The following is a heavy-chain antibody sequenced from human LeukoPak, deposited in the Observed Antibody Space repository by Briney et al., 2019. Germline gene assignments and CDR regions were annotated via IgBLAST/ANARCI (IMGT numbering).Heavy chain of an antibody. CDR2: ISGSGGST. V-gene: IGHV3-23*01. Sequence: GGTLRLSCAAPGFTFSSYGMSWVRQAPGKGLEWVSVISGSGGSTYYADSVKGRFTISRDNSKNTLYLQMNSLRAEDTAVYYCAKDWTYYGSGTYFDYWGQGTLVTVSS. CDR3: AKDWTYYGSGTYFDY. CDR1: GFTFSSYG. D-gene: IGHD3-10*01. J-gene: IGHJ4*02.